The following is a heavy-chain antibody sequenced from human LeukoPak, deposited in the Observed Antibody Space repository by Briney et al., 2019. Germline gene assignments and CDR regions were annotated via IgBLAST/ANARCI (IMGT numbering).Heavy chain of an antibody. CDR1: GGSFSGYY. V-gene: IGHV4-34*01. D-gene: IGHD2-15*01. Sequence: PSETLSLTCAVYGGSFSGYYWSWIRQPPGKGLEWIGEINHSGSTNYNPSLKSRITISVDTSKNQFSLRLSSVTAADTAVYYCAREAVVQHYYYYMDVWGKGTTVTVSS. J-gene: IGHJ6*03. CDR2: INHSGST. CDR3: AREAVVQHYYYYMDV.